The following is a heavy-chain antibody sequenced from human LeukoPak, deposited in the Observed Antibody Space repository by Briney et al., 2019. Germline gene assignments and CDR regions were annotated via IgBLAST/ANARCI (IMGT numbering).Heavy chain of an antibody. CDR3: ARVITIFAVVIICIGY. D-gene: IGHD3-3*01. J-gene: IGHJ4*02. CDR2: IKQDGSEK. CDR1: GFTFSSYW. V-gene: IGHV3-7*01. Sequence: GGSLRLSCAASGFTFSSYWMSWVRQAPGKGLEWVANIKQDGSEKYYVDSVKGRFTISRDNAKNSLYLQMNSLRAEDTAVYYCARVITIFAVVIICIGYWGQGTLVTVSS.